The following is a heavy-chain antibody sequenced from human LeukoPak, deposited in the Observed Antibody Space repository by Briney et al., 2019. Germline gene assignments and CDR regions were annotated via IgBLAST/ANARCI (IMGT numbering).Heavy chain of an antibody. CDR2: IYYSGST. CDR1: GGSISSGGYY. V-gene: IGHV4-31*03. J-gene: IGHJ4*02. Sequence: SETLSLTCTVSGGSISSGGYYWSWTRQHPGKGLEWIGYIYYSGSTYYNPSLKSRVTISVDTSKNQFSLKLSSVTAADTAVYYCARTMKPYYFDYWGQGTLVTVSS. D-gene: IGHD1-14*01. CDR3: ARTMKPYYFDY.